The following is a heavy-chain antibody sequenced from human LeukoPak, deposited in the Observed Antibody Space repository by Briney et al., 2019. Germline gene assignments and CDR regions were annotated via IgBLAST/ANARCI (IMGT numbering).Heavy chain of an antibody. J-gene: IGHJ6*03. CDR2: IYYSGST. D-gene: IGHD1-26*01. Sequence: SETLSLTCTVSGGSISSSSYYWAWIRQPPGKGLEWIGYIYYSGSTNYNPSLKSRVTISVDTSKNQFSLKLSSVTAADTAVYYCARELGATTVGSYYYYYMDVWGKGTTVTISS. CDR1: GGSISSSSYY. V-gene: IGHV4-61*01. CDR3: ARELGATTVGSYYYYYMDV.